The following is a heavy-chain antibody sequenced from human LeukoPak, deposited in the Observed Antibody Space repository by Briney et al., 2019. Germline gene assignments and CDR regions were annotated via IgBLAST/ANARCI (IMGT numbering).Heavy chain of an antibody. J-gene: IGHJ4*02. CDR3: ARDPCGANHYGY. CDR1: GFTVSNNY. CDR2: IYSGGST. V-gene: IGHV3-66*01. D-gene: IGHD4/OR15-4a*01. Sequence: GGSLRLSCAASGFTVSNNYMSWVRQAPGRGLEWVSVIYSGGSTYYADSVKGRFTISRENSKNTVYLQMNNLRAGDTAVYYCARDPCGANHYGYWGQGTLVTVSS.